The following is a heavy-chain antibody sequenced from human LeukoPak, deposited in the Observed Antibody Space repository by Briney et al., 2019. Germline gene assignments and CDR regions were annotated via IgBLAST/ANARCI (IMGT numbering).Heavy chain of an antibody. CDR1: GGSISSSSYY. Sequence: PSETLSLTCTVSGGSISSSSYYWGWIRQPPGKGLEWIGSIYYSGSTYYNPSLKSRVTISVDTSKKQFSLKLSSVTAADTAVYYCARHSYIWVPGDYWGQGTLVTVSS. V-gene: IGHV4-39*01. J-gene: IGHJ4*02. CDR2: IYYSGST. CDR3: ARHSYIWVPGDY. D-gene: IGHD3-16*01.